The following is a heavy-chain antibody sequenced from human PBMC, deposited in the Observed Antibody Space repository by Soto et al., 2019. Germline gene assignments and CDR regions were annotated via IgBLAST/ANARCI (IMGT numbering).Heavy chain of an antibody. D-gene: IGHD2-15*01. J-gene: IGHJ4*02. Sequence: GGSLRLSCAASGFTFSSYAMSWVRQAPGKGLEWVSAISGSGGSTYYADSVKGRFTISRDNSKNTLYLQMNSLRAEDTAVYYCAKHLPTFTSGGPEDVYYFDYWGQGTLVTVSS. V-gene: IGHV3-23*01. CDR2: ISGSGGST. CDR3: AKHLPTFTSGGPEDVYYFDY. CDR1: GFTFSSYA.